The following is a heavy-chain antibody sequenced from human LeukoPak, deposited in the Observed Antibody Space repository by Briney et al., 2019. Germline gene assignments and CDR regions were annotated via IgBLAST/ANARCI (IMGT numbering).Heavy chain of an antibody. J-gene: IGHJ4*02. D-gene: IGHD4-23*01. CDR3: ARRAGGYSHPYDY. V-gene: IGHV3-53*01. CDR2: IYSDDTT. CDR1: GFNVSDNY. Sequence: TGGSLRLSCAVSGFNVSDNYMSWVRHAPGKGLEWVSLIYSDDTTLYADSVKGRFTISRDISKNTLYLQMNSLRAEDTAMYYCARRAGGYSHPYDYWGQGILVTVSS.